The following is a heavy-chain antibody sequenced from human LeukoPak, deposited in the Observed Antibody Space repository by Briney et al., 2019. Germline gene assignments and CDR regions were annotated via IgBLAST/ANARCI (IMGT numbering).Heavy chain of an antibody. Sequence: PSETLSLTCAVSGGSIRTSRWWNWVRQPPGKGLEWIGEIYYTGSTNYNPSVKSRVTILLDESKNQFSLKLRFVTAADTAVCYCASGGYSYGLDYWGQGTLVTASS. CDR3: ASGGYSYGLDY. CDR1: GGSIRTSRW. D-gene: IGHD5-18*01. J-gene: IGHJ4*02. V-gene: IGHV4-4*02. CDR2: IYYTGST.